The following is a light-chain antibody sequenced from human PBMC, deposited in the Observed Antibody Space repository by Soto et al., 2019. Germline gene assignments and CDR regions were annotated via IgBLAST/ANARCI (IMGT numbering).Light chain of an antibody. J-gene: IGKJ1*01. V-gene: IGKV1-8*01. CDR2: AAA. Sequence: ALRVSQCTSSLSASTGVRATITCRASQGISSYLAWYQQKPGKAPKLLIYAAATLQSGVPSRFSGSGSGTDFTLTISCXQSEDFAAYYCQQYYSYPQTFAQGTKVDIK. CDR1: QGISSY. CDR3: QQYYSYPQT.